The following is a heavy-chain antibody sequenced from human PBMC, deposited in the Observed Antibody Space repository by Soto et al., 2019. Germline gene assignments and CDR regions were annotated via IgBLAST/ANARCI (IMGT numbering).Heavy chain of an antibody. J-gene: IGHJ6*02. Sequence: QVHLVESGGGVVQPGRSLRLSCAASGFTFSNYAMHWVRQAPGKGLEWVAVISYDGSDKYNANSVKGRFTISRDNSKNTLYLQMNSLRAEDTAVYYFARDTGPNGYNYYYSGMDVWGQGTTVTV. CDR3: ARDTGPNGYNYYYSGMDV. CDR1: GFTFSNYA. D-gene: IGHD5-18*01. V-gene: IGHV3-30-3*01. CDR2: ISYDGSDK.